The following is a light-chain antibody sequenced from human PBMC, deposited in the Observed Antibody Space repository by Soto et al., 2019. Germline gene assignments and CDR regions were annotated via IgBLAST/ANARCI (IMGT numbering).Light chain of an antibody. V-gene: IGKV3-11*01. J-gene: IGKJ4*01. CDR1: QSVINY. CDR2: DTS. Sequence: IVLTHSPATLSLSPWERATLSCRASQSVINYLAWYQQKPGQAPRLLIYDTSNRATGIPARFSGSGSGTDFTLIISSLEPEDFAVYYCQQRANWPLNFGGGTKVDIK. CDR3: QQRANWPLN.